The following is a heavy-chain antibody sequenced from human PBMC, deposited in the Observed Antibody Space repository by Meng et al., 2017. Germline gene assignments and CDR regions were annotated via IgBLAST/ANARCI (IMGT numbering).Heavy chain of an antibody. D-gene: IGHD3-10*01. CDR1: GGTFSSYA. CDR3: ARDRLRGEFDP. V-gene: IGHV1-69*05. J-gene: IGHJ5*02. Sequence: VQLGQSGAGVKKPGSSVKVSCKASGGTFSSYAISWVRQAPGQGLEWMGGIIPIFGTANYAQKFQGRVTMTRDTSISTAYMELSRLRSDDTAVYYCARDRLRGEFDPWGQGTLVTVSS. CDR2: IIPIFGTA.